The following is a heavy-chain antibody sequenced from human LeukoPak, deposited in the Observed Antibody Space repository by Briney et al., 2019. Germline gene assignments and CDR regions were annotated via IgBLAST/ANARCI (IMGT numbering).Heavy chain of an antibody. CDR1: GHTFTSNY. J-gene: IGHJ4*02. CDR2: IYPRDGST. V-gene: IGHV1-46*01. Sequence: ASVKVSCEASGHTFTSNYIHWVRQAPGQGLEWMGMIYPRDGSTSYAQKFQGRVTVTRDTSTSTVHMELSGLRSEDTAVYYCARDQEGFDYWGQGTLVTVSS. CDR3: ARDQEGFDY.